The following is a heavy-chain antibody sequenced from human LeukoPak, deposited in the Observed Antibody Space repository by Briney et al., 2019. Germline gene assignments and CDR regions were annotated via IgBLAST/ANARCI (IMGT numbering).Heavy chain of an antibody. J-gene: IGHJ4*02. Sequence: GGSLKLSCAASGFTFSGSAMHWVRQASGKGLEWVGRTRSKANSYATAYAASVKGRFTISRDDSKNTAYLQMNSLKTEDTAVYYCTRPGYSGYDFPDYWGQGTLVTVSS. CDR1: GFTFSGSA. V-gene: IGHV3-73*01. D-gene: IGHD5-12*01. CDR3: TRPGYSGYDFPDY. CDR2: TRSKANSYAT.